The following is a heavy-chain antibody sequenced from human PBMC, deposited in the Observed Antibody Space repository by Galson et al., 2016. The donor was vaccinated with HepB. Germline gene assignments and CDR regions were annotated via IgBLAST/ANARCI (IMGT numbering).Heavy chain of an antibody. CDR2: IYYSVNT. V-gene: IGHV4-39*01. CDR3: ARHPFDY. Sequence: SETLSLTCTVSGASISSSTYYWGWTRQPPGRELEWIGSIYYSVNTQYNPSLKSRVTMSVDTSKNQFSLELSSVTAADTAIYYCARHPFDYWGQGTLVTVSS. J-gene: IGHJ4*02. CDR1: GASISSSTYY.